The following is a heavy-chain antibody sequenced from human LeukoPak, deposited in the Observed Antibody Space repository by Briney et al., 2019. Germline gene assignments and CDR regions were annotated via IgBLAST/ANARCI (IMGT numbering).Heavy chain of an antibody. V-gene: IGHV3-48*03. CDR2: ISSGTTTI. J-gene: IGHJ4*02. D-gene: IGHD2-2*01. CDR3: ARRYCSSTSRTLDY. Sequence: PGGSLRLSCTASGFTFSSYEMNWVRQAPGKGLEWVSYISSGTTTIYYADSVKGRFTISRDNAKNSLYLQMNSLRAEDTAVYYCARRYCSSTSRTLDYWGQGTLVTVSS. CDR1: GFTFSSYE.